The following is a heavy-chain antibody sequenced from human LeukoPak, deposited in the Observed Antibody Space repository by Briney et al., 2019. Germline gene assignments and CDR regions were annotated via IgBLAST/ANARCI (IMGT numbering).Heavy chain of an antibody. CDR1: GFTFGDYA. CDR2: ISWNSVTT. D-gene: IGHD3-22*01. Sequence: SGGSLRLSCAASGFTFGDYAMYWVRQAPGKGLEWVSSISWNSVTTDYADSVKGRFTISRDNVKSSLYLQMNSLRAEDTALYYCAKDTLPYYYDVSGPPDYWGQGSLVTVSP. V-gene: IGHV3-9*01. CDR3: AKDTLPYYYDVSGPPDY. J-gene: IGHJ4*02.